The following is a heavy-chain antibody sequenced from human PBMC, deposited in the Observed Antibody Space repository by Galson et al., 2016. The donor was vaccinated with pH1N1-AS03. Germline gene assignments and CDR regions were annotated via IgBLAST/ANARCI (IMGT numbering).Heavy chain of an antibody. Sequence: QSGAEVKEPGESLRISCKASGYTFIYYWIGWVRQMPGKGLEWMGIIYPGDSDTRYSPSFQGQVTISADKSISTAYLQWSSLKASDTAIYYCARHGGASGSGDLFDPWGQGTLVTVSS. D-gene: IGHD6-13*01. V-gene: IGHV5-51*01. CDR2: IYPGDSDT. J-gene: IGHJ5*02. CDR3: ARHGGASGSGDLFDP. CDR1: GYTFIYYW.